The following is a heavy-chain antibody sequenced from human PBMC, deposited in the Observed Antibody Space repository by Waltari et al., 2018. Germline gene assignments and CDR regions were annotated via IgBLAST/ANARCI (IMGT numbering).Heavy chain of an antibody. CDR2: ISSSGSYI. CDR3: VSPLFANEAFDI. Sequence: EVQLVESGGGLVKPGGALRLSCASSGFTFSTYDMNWVRQAPGKGLEWVSFISSSGSYIYYADSVKGRFTISRDNAKNSLYLQMNSLRAEDTAVYYCVSPLFANEAFDIWGQGTMVTVSS. J-gene: IGHJ3*02. CDR1: GFTFSTYD. V-gene: IGHV3-21*01.